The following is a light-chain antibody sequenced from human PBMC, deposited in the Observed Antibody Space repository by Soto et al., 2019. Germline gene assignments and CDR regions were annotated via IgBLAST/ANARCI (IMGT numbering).Light chain of an antibody. Sequence: QSAPTQPPSASGSPGQSVTFSCTGTSSDVGGYNYVSWYQQYPGKAPKLMIYEVYKRHSGVPDRFSGSKSGNTASLTVSGLQPEDEADYYCRAYADSSTWVFGGGTKLTVL. V-gene: IGLV2-8*01. CDR3: RAYADSSTWV. CDR2: EVY. J-gene: IGLJ2*01. CDR1: SSDVGGYNY.